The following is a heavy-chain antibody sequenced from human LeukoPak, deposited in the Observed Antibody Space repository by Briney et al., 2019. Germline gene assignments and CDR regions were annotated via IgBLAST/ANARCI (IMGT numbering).Heavy chain of an antibody. Sequence: GGSLRLSCAASGFTVSSNYMSWVRQAPGRGLEWVSVIYSGGSTYYADSVKGRFTISRDNSKNTLSLQMNSLRAEDTAVYYCTRGVNGDSRFDPWGQGTLVTVSS. V-gene: IGHV3-66*01. CDR1: GFTVSSNY. CDR3: TRGVNGDSRFDP. J-gene: IGHJ5*02. CDR2: IYSGGST. D-gene: IGHD4-17*01.